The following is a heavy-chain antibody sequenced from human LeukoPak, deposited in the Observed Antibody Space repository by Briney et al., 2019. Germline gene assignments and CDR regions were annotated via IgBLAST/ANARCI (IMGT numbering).Heavy chain of an antibody. CDR1: GFTFSSYG. V-gene: IGHV3-7*01. D-gene: IGHD1-26*01. Sequence: PGGSLRLSCAASGFTFSSYGMHWVREAPGKGLEWVANIKQDGSEKYYVDSVKGRFTISRDNAKNSLYLQMNSLRAEDTAVYYCAREGELLSFDSLPPFDYWGQGTLGTVSS. CDR2: IKQDGSEK. CDR3: AREGELLSFDSLPPFDY. J-gene: IGHJ4*02.